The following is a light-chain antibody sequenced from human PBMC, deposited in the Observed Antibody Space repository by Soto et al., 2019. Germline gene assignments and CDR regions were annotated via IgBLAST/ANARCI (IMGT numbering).Light chain of an antibody. CDR1: QSVSSSY. J-gene: IGKJ1*01. CDR2: GTS. Sequence: EIVLTQSPGTLSLSPGERATLSCRASQSVSSSYLAWYQQKPGQAPRLLIYGTSSRATGIPDRFSGGGSGTDFSLTISRLEPDDFAVYYCHQYGDSPTWTFGQGTKVEIK. CDR3: HQYGDSPTWT. V-gene: IGKV3-20*01.